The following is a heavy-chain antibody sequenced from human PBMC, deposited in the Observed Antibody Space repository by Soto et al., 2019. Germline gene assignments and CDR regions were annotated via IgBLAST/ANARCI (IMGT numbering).Heavy chain of an antibody. Sequence: SGPTLVNPTQTLTLTCTFSGFSLSTSGMCVSWIRQPPGKALEWLALIDWDDDKYYSTSLKTRLTISKDTSKNQVVLTMTNMEPVDTATYYCARVVVVTANPRRYYYGMDVWGQGTTVTVSS. V-gene: IGHV2-70*01. J-gene: IGHJ6*02. CDR3: ARVVVVTANPRRYYYGMDV. D-gene: IGHD2-21*02. CDR2: IDWDDDK. CDR1: GFSLSTSGMC.